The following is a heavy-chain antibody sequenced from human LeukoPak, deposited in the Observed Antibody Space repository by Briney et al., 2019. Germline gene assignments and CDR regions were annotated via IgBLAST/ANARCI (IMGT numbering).Heavy chain of an antibody. V-gene: IGHV7-4-1*02. J-gene: IGHJ4*02. CDR3: ARDGTYCSGDCYSSFDF. D-gene: IGHD2-21*02. CDR2: INTKTGNP. Sequence: ASVKVSCKASGYTFTTYAMNWVRQAPGQGLELMGWINTKTGNPTYAQGFTGRFVFSLDTSVSTAYLQISSLKAEDTAVYYCARDGTYCSGDCYSSFDFWGQGTLVTVSS. CDR1: GYTFTTYA.